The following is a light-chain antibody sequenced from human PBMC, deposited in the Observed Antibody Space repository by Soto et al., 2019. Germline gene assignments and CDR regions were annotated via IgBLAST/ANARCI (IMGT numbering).Light chain of an antibody. CDR3: QQYGRSPPIT. CDR1: QSVNSNY. V-gene: IGKV3-20*01. J-gene: IGKJ5*01. Sequence: EIVLTQSPGTLSLSPGERASLSCRASQSVNSNYLAWYQQKPGQAPRLLIYGASTRATGIPDRFSGSGSGTDFTLTISRLEPEDFAVYYCQQYGRSPPITFGQGTRLEIK. CDR2: GAS.